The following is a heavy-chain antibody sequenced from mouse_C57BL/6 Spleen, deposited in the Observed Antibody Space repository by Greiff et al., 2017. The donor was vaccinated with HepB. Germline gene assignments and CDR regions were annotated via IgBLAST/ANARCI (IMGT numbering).Heavy chain of an antibody. V-gene: IGHV1-22*01. CDR3: ARNGSPYWYFDV. CDR1: GYTFTDYN. D-gene: IGHD2-2*01. Sequence: VQLQQSGPELVKPGASVKMSCKASGYTFTDYNMHWVKQSHGKSLEWIGYINPNNGGTSYNQKFKGKATLTVNKSSSTAYMERRSLTSEDSAVYDCARNGSPYWYFDVWGTGTTVTVSS. J-gene: IGHJ1*03. CDR2: INPNNGGT.